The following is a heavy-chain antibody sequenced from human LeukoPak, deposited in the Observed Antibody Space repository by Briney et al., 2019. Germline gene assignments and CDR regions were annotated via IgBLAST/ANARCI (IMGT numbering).Heavy chain of an antibody. J-gene: IGHJ4*02. CDR1: GDXVSSNSAL. D-gene: IGHD6-13*01. CDR2: TYYRSKWYN. Sequence: SQTLSLTCAISGDXVSSNSALWNWFRQSPSRGLEWLGRTYYRSKWYNDYAVSVKGRITINPDTSKNQFSLQLNSVTPEDTAVYHCARGSATYFDYWGQGTLVTVSS. CDR3: ARGSATYFDY. V-gene: IGHV6-1*01.